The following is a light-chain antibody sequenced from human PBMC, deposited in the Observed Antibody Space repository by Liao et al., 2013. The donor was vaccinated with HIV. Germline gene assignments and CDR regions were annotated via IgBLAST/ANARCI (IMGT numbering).Light chain of an antibody. Sequence: SYVLTQPPSMSVAPGETARIICGGNSIGRRSVHWYQQRPGQAPVLVIYSDSDRPSGIPERFSGSNSGAXATLTIHRVEAGDEADYFCQVWDSDDDHVVFGGGTKLTVL. V-gene: IGLV3-21*04. CDR1: SIGRRS. CDR2: SDS. J-gene: IGLJ2*01. CDR3: QVWDSDDDHVV.